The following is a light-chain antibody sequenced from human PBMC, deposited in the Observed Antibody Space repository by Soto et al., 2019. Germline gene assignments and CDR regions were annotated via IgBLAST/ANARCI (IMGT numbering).Light chain of an antibody. J-gene: IGKJ1*01. V-gene: IGKV1-33*01. CDR3: QKYDRAPRT. CDR1: QDIRFY. Sequence: DIQMTQSPSSLSASLGDRVTITCQASQDIRFYLNWYQHKTGQAPKLLIYDASQLETGVPSKFSGSGSGTDFTLTISSLQPEDFATYYCQKYDRAPRTCGQGTRWIS. CDR2: DAS.